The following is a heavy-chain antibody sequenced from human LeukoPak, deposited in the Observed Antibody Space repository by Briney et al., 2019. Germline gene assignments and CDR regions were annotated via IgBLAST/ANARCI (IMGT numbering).Heavy chain of an antibody. Sequence: SETLSLTCTVSGASISSYYWSWIRQPPGKGREWIGYIYYSGSTNYNPALKSRVTISEDTSKNQISLKLSSVTAADTAVYYCARVRGYYDSSGYDYWGQGTLVTVSS. CDR2: IYYSGST. J-gene: IGHJ4*02. CDR1: GASISSYY. CDR3: ARVRGYYDSSGYDY. D-gene: IGHD3-22*01. V-gene: IGHV4-59*01.